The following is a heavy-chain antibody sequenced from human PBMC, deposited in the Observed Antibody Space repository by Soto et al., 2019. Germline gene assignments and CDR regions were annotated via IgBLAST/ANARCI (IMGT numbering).Heavy chain of an antibody. CDR3: SRIIVVVIALDH. CDR1: GYTFTIYA. J-gene: IGHJ4*01. CDR2: INAGNGNT. D-gene: IGHD2-21*01. V-gene: IGHV1-3*01. Sequence: ASVKLTCTASGYTFTIYAMHWVCQAPGQRLEWMGWINAGNGNTKYSQKVQGKVTITRDTSKCTAYMELKSQSSEAKAVDYCSRIIVVVIALDHWGQGNLVNVSS.